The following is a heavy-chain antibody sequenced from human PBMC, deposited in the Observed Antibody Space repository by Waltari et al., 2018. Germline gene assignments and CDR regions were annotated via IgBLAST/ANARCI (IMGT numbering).Heavy chain of an antibody. CDR3: ASDPRIAAAGTTDDAFDI. J-gene: IGHJ3*02. D-gene: IGHD6-13*01. Sequence: QVQLQESGPGLVKPSETLSLTCTVSGGSISSHYWSWIRQPPWKGLEWIGYIYYSGSTNYNPSLKSRVTISVDTSKNQFSLKLSSVTAADTAVYYCASDPRIAAAGTTDDAFDIWGQGTMVTVSS. CDR2: IYYSGST. V-gene: IGHV4-59*11. CDR1: GGSISSHY.